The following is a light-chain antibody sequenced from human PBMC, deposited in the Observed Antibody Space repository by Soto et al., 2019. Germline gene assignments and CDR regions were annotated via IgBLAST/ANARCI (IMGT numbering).Light chain of an antibody. Sequence: EIVLTQSPGTLSLSPGERATLSCRASQSVSSAYLAWYQQIPGQAPRLLIYGASSRATGIPDRFSGSGSGTEFTLTISGLEPEDVAVYYCQQSGSSFYTFGQGTKLEIK. V-gene: IGKV3-20*01. CDR2: GAS. J-gene: IGKJ2*01. CDR3: QQSGSSFYT. CDR1: QSVSSAY.